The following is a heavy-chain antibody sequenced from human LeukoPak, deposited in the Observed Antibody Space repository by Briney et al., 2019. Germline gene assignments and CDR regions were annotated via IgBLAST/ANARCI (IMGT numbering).Heavy chain of an antibody. CDR1: GGSISSGGYS. CDR3: ASSEGLDAFDI. Sequence: SQTLSLTCAVSGGSISSGGYSWSWIRQPPGKGLEWIGYIYHSGSTYYNPCLKSRVTISVDRSKNQFSLKLSSVTAADTAVYYCASSEGLDAFDIWGQGTMVTVSS. CDR2: IYHSGST. J-gene: IGHJ3*02. V-gene: IGHV4-30-2*01.